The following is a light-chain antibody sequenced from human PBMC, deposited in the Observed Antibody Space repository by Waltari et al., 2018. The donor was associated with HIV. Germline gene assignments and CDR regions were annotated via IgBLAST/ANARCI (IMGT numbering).Light chain of an antibody. V-gene: IGLV3-21*04. CDR1: NLGSNS. CDR2: FDS. CDR3: QLWDTKSVHPGAV. J-gene: IGLJ2*01. Sequence: SYLLTQPPSVSVAPGQTARITCEGNNLGSNSVHWYQQTPGQAPVLVIYFDSTRPSGIPERCSGSNSGNAATLTIIRVESGDEADYHCQLWDTKSVHPGAVFGGGTKLTVL.